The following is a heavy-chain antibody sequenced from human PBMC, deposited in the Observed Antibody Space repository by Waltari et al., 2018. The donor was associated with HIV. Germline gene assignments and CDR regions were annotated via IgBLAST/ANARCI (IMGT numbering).Heavy chain of an antibody. CDR1: GFNFRNFA. CDR3: AKSMRDLRPSAFDV. CDR2: LSCSGRTA. J-gene: IGHJ3*01. D-gene: IGHD2-8*01. V-gene: IGHV3-23*01. Sequence: EVQLLESGGGLVQPGGSLRLPCTASGFNFRNFAMSWVRQAPGKGPEWVSALSCSGRTASYADFVKGRFTISRVFSNNTLFLQMNNLRAEDTAVYFCAKSMRDLRPSAFDVWGQGTMVAISS.